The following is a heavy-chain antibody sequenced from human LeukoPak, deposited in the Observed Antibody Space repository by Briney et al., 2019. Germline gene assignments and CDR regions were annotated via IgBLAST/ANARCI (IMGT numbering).Heavy chain of an antibody. CDR2: ISESGDVT. J-gene: IGHJ4*02. Sequence: GGSLRLSCVVSGFTFSSYPMSWVRQAPGKGLEWVSVISESGDVTHYADSMKGRFTISRDNTKNTLNLQMNGLRDEDTAVYYCARDSSHYLGSSDYWGQGALVTVSS. CDR1: GFTFSSYP. D-gene: IGHD6-6*01. V-gene: IGHV3-23*01. CDR3: ARDSSHYLGSSDY.